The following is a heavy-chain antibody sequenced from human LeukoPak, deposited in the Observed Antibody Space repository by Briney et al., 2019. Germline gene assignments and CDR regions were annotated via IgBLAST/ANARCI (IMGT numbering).Heavy chain of an antibody. J-gene: IGHJ4*02. D-gene: IGHD5-12*01. Sequence: SETLSLTCTLSGGSISTYYWSWIRQPPGKGLEWIGYIYHSGSTNYNPSLKSRVIISVDTSKNQFSLKLSSVTAAATAVYYCARGGGYASPIGYWGQGALVTVSS. CDR2: IYHSGST. CDR3: ARGGGYASPIGY. CDR1: GGSISTYY. V-gene: IGHV4-59*01.